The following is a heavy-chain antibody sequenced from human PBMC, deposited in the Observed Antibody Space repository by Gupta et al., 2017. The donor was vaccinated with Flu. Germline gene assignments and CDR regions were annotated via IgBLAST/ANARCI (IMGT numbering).Heavy chain of an antibody. D-gene: IGHD1-1*01. Sequence: EVQLLESGGGLVQPGGSLRLSCVASGSTFSSHAMSWVRQAPGKGLEWVSAIAHTGGSAYYADSVKGRLTISRDNSRNTLYLQMNSLRAEDTAVYFCAQRTARQTWNPPEFWGQGTLVTVSS. CDR2: IAHTGGSA. CDR1: GSTFSSHA. V-gene: IGHV3-23*01. J-gene: IGHJ4*02. CDR3: AQRTARQTWNPPEF.